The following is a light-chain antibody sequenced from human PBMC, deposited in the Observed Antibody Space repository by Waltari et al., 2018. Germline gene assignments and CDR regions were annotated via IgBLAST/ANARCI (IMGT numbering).Light chain of an antibody. Sequence: QSALTQPASVSGSPGQSITISCTGTSSDVGSYNYVSWYQQHPGKAPKLMTYDVSYRPSGVSNRFSGSKSGNTASLTISGLQAEDEADYYCSSYITTNTLELFGGGTSLTVL. J-gene: IGLJ2*01. CDR2: DVS. CDR3: SSYITTNTLEL. CDR1: SSDVGSYNY. V-gene: IGLV2-14*03.